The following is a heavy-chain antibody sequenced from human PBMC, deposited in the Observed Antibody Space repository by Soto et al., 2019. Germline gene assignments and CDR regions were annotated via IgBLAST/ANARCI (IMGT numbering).Heavy chain of an antibody. V-gene: IGHV3-23*01. CDR1: GFTFSSYA. D-gene: IGHD3-10*01. CDR2: ISGSGGST. Sequence: GGSLRLSCAASGFTFSSYAMSWVRQAPGKGLEWVSAISGSGGSTYYADSVKGRFTISRDNSKNTLYLQMNSLRAEDTAVYYCAKGEFGELSFWYFDYWGQGTLVTVSS. J-gene: IGHJ4*02. CDR3: AKGEFGELSFWYFDY.